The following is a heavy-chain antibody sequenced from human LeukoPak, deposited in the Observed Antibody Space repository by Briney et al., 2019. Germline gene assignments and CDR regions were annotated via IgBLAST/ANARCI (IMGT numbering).Heavy chain of an antibody. CDR3: ARVGSGSYYFDY. D-gene: IGHD3-10*01. V-gene: IGHV1-69*06. CDR1: GGTFSSYA. J-gene: IGHJ4*02. Sequence: ASVKVSCKASGGTFSSYAISWVRQPPGKGLEWMGGIIPIFGTANYAQKFQGRVTITADKSTSTAYMELSSLRSEDTAVYYRARVGSGSYYFDYWGQGTLVTVSS. CDR2: IIPIFGTA.